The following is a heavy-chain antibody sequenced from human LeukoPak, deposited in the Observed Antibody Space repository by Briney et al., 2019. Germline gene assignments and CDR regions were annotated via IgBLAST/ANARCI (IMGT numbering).Heavy chain of an antibody. V-gene: IGHV4-4*07. D-gene: IGHD4-17*01. Sequence: SETLSLICTVSGGSIRNYFWSWIRQPAGKGLEWIGHIYTSGSTNYNPSLKSRVTMSVNTSKNQSSLKMSSVTAADTAVYYCARSHPSTYYGDYFDYWGQGTLVTVSS. CDR2: IYTSGST. CDR3: ARSHPSTYYGDYFDY. CDR1: GGSIRNYF. J-gene: IGHJ4*02.